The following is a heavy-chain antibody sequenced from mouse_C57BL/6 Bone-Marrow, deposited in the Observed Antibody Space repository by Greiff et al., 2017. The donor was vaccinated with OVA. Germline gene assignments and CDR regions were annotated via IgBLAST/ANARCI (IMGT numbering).Heavy chain of an antibody. CDR3: ARDADGPYAMDY. Sequence: EVQWVESGGGLVQSGRSLRLSCATSGFTFSDFYMEWVRQAPGKGLEWIAASRNKANDYTTEYSASVKGRFIVSRDTSQSILYLQMNALRAEDTAIYYCARDADGPYAMDYWGQGTSVTVSS. D-gene: IGHD2-3*01. J-gene: IGHJ4*01. CDR1: GFTFSDFY. CDR2: SRNKANDYTT. V-gene: IGHV7-1*01.